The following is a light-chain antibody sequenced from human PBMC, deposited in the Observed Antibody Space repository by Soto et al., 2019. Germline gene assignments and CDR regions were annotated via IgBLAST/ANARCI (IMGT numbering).Light chain of an antibody. J-gene: IGKJ5*01. V-gene: IGKV3-20*01. CDR3: QQYGGSPPIT. CDR1: PSVSSTY. CDR2: GAS. Sequence: VLTQSPGTLSLSPGERATLSCRASPSVSSTYLAWYQHKPGQAPRLLIYGASTRATGIPDRFSGSGSGTDVSLTISRLEPEDFAVYYCQQYGGSPPITFGQGTRLEIK.